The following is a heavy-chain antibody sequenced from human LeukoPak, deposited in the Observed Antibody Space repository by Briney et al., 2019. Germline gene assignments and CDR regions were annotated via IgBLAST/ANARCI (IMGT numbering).Heavy chain of an antibody. D-gene: IGHD6-19*01. J-gene: IGHJ4*02. CDR2: ISGSGGST. V-gene: IGHV3-23*01. Sequence: GGSLRLSCAASGFTFSSYAMSWVRQAPGKGLEWVSAISGSGGSTYYADSVKGRFTISRDNSKNTLYLQMNSLRAEDTAVYYCAKLESGSGWRRRIDYWGQGTLVTVSS. CDR3: AKLESGSGWRRRIDY. CDR1: GFTFSSYA.